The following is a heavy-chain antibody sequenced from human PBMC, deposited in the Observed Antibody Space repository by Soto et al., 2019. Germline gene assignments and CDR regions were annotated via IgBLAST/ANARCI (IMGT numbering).Heavy chain of an antibody. V-gene: IGHV4-61*01. CDR1: GGSVISTTYY. J-gene: IGHJ4*02. CDR2: SYYSGST. D-gene: IGHD2-15*01. Sequence: SETLSLTCTISGGSVISTTYYWVWIRHPPGKGLEWIGYSYYSGSTNYNPSLKSRVTISVDTSKNQFCLKLRSVTAADTAGYDCARGPHVVDTEVQYCGQGTLVTVSA. CDR3: ARGPHVVDTEVQY.